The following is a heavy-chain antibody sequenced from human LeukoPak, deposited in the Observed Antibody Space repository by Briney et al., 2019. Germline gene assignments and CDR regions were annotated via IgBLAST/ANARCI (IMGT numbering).Heavy chain of an antibody. J-gene: IGHJ6*02. CDR2: INHSGST. D-gene: IGHD3-3*01. Sequence: SGTLSLTCAVYGGSFSGYYWSWIRQPPGKGLEWIGEINHSGSTNYNPSLKSRVTISVDTSKSQFSLKLSSVTAADTAVYYCARGRYDFWSGYQAYYGMDVWGQGTTVTVSS. CDR1: GGSFSGYY. V-gene: IGHV4-34*01. CDR3: ARGRYDFWSGYQAYYGMDV.